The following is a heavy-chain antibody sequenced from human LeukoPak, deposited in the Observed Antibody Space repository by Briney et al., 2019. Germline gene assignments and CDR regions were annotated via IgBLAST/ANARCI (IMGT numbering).Heavy chain of an antibody. V-gene: IGHV3-21*01. CDR2: ISSSSSYI. D-gene: IGHD5-18*01. J-gene: IGHJ3*02. CDR1: GFTFSSYS. Sequence: GGSLRLSWAASGFTFSSYSMNWVRQAPVKGLEWVSSISSSSSYIYYADSVKGRFTISRDNAKNSLYLQMNSLRAEDTAVYYCAREGGYSYGIDTFDIWGQGTMVTVSS. CDR3: AREGGYSYGIDTFDI.